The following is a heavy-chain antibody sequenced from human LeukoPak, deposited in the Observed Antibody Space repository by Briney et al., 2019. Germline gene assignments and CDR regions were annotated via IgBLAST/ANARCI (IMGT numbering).Heavy chain of an antibody. Sequence: LETLSLTWTVSGXSISTYYGTWIRQPPGKGLESIGYLYYSGSTNYNPSLKSRVTISVDTSKNQFSLKLSSVSAADTAVYYCARRGYNYGDAFDIWGQGTVVTVSS. J-gene: IGHJ3*02. CDR2: LYYSGST. V-gene: IGHV4-59*08. D-gene: IGHD5-18*01. CDR1: GXSISTYY. CDR3: ARRGYNYGDAFDI.